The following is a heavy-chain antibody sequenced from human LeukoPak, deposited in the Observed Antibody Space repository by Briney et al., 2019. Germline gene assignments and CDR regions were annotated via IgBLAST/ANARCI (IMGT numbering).Heavy chain of an antibody. D-gene: IGHD3-10*01. V-gene: IGHV3-30*18. CDR2: ISYDGSNK. CDR1: GFTFSSYG. CDR3: AQVSMVRGAVSM. J-gene: IGHJ4*02. Sequence: GGSLTLSCAASGFTFSSYGMHWVRQAPGKGLEWVAVISYDGSNKYYADSVKGRFTISRDNSKNTLYLQMNSLRAEDTAVYYCAQVSMVRGAVSMWGQGTLDTVSS.